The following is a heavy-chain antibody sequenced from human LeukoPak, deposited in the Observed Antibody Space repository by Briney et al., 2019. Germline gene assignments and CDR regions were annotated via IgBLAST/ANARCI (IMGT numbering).Heavy chain of an antibody. D-gene: IGHD3-10*01. V-gene: IGHV4-34*01. CDR2: INRSGYT. J-gene: IGHJ2*01. CDR1: GESFSGYF. CDR3: ARIWPDL. Sequence: SETLSLTCAVYGESFSGYFWSWIRQPPGKGLEWIGEINRSGYTNYNPSLKSRVTISVDTSKKQFSLRLNSVTAADTAVYYCARIWPDLWGRGTLVTVSS.